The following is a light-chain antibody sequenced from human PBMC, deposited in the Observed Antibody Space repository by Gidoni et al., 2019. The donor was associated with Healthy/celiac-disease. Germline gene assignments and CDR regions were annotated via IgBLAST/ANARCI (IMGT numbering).Light chain of an antibody. CDR2: GAS. V-gene: IGKV3-20*01. Sequence: EIVFTQSPGTLSLSPGERATLSCRASQSVSSSFLAWYQQKPGQAPRLLIYGASSRATCIPDRFSGSGSGTDFTLTIRRLEPEDFAVYYCQQYGNSLTFXGXTKVEIK. J-gene: IGKJ4*01. CDR1: QSVSSSF. CDR3: QQYGNSLT.